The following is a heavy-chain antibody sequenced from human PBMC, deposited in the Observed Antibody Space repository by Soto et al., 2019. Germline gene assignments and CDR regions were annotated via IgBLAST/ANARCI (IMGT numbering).Heavy chain of an antibody. Sequence: PGGSLRLSCAASGFTFSTLGMHWVRQAPGKGLEWVALISYDGSRKYYAESAEGRFTISRDNAKKMVYLQMTSLRIEDTALYYCARDPNSALWFGESLDSWGQGTLVTVSS. D-gene: IGHD3-10*01. CDR1: GFTFSTLG. V-gene: IGHV3-30*03. CDR2: ISYDGSRK. CDR3: ARDPNSALWFGESLDS. J-gene: IGHJ4*02.